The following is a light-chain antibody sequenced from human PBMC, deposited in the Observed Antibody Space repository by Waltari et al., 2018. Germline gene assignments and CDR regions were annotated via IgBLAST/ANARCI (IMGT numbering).Light chain of an antibody. Sequence: SQSLTKRHLAWYHQRPGQAPRVLIVAAAIRAAVIPDKFSDSVSGTDYTLTITRLEPEDFGVYYCQQYGSSVLYTFDLGTKL. CDR3: QQYGSSVLYT. V-gene: IGKV3-20*01. CDR2: AAA. J-gene: IGKJ2*01. CDR1: QSLTKRH.